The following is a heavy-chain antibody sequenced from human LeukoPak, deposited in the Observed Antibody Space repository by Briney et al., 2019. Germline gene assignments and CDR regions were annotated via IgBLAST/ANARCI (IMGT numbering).Heavy chain of an antibody. CDR1: GYTFTGYY. J-gene: IGHJ5*02. CDR2: INPNSGGT. CDR3: ARSTRELRKYNWFDH. V-gene: IGHV1-2*02. D-gene: IGHD1-26*01. Sequence: GASVKVSCKASGYTFTGYYMHWVRQAPGQGLEWMGWINPNSGGTNYAQKFQGRVTMTRDTSISTAYMELSRLRSDDTAVYYCARSTRELRKYNWFDHWGQGTLVTVSS.